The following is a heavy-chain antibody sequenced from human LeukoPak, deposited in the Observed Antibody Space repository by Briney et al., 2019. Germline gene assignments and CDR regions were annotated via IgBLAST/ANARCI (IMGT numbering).Heavy chain of an antibody. CDR1: GGSLSSYF. J-gene: IGHJ4*02. CDR3: ASRSTYYYGSGSYFWSY. Sequence: SETLSLTCAVSGGSLSSYFWSWIRQPPGKGLEWIGYIHNSATTNCNPSLKSRVTISVDASKNQFSLKLSSVTAADTAVYYCASRSTYYYGSGSYFWSYWGQGTLVTVSS. D-gene: IGHD3-10*01. CDR2: IHNSATT. V-gene: IGHV4-4*08.